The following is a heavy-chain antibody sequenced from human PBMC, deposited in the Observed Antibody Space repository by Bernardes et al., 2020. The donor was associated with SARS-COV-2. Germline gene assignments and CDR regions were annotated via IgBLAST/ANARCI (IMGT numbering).Heavy chain of an antibody. Sequence: SETLSLTCTVSGGSISSSSYYWGWIRQPPGKGLEWIGSIYYSGSTYYNPSLKSRVTISVDTSKNQFSLKLSSVTAADTAVYYCARQSYDSSGYYSLDYWGQGTLVTV. V-gene: IGHV4-39*01. D-gene: IGHD3-22*01. CDR1: GGSISSSSYY. CDR2: IYYSGST. CDR3: ARQSYDSSGYYSLDY. J-gene: IGHJ4*02.